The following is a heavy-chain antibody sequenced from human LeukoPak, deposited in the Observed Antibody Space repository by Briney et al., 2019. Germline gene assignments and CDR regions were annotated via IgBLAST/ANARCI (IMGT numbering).Heavy chain of an antibody. CDR3: ARDPYSGSYSAYYYYYMDV. CDR2: ITSSSSYI. D-gene: IGHD1-26*01. V-gene: IGHV3-21*01. J-gene: IGHJ6*03. Sequence: GGSLRLSCAASGFTFSNYNMNWVRHAPGKGLEWVSSITSSSSYIYYADSVKGRFTISRYNAKNSLYLQMNSLRAENTAVYYCARDPYSGSYSAYYYYYMDVWGKGTTVTVSS. CDR1: GFTFSNYN.